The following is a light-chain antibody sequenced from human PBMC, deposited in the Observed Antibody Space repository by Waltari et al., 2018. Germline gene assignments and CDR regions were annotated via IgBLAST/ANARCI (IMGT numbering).Light chain of an antibody. Sequence: DIQTTQSPSSLSASIGDRVTNTCRTSQNIASFLNWYQQMPGKAPKLLIYAASTLQSGVPSRFSGSGSGTDFTLTISSLQPEDFATYSCQQYYSYPRTFGQGTKVEIK. CDR3: QQYYSYPRT. V-gene: IGKV1-39*01. CDR1: QNIASF. CDR2: AAS. J-gene: IGKJ1*01.